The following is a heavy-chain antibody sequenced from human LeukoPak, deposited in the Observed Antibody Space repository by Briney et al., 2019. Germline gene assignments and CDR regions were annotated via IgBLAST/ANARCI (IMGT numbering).Heavy chain of an antibody. CDR3: ARQYSSGWLVFAFDI. Sequence: SETLSLTCAVYGGSFSGYYWSWIRQPPGKGLEWIGEINHSGSTNYNPSLKSRVTISVDTSKNQFSLKLGSVTAADTAVYYCARQYSSGWLVFAFDIWGQGTMVTVSS. V-gene: IGHV4-34*01. D-gene: IGHD6-19*01. CDR2: INHSGST. CDR1: GGSFSGYY. J-gene: IGHJ3*02.